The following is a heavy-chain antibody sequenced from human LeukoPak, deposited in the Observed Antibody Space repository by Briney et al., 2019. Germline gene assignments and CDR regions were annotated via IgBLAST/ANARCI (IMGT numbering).Heavy chain of an antibody. CDR2: MYYSGST. V-gene: IGHV4-39*01. D-gene: IGHD6-6*01. CDR3: ARYSISAIYSDY. J-gene: IGHJ4*02. CDR1: GGSISSSYFY. Sequence: SETLSLTCTVSGGSISSSYFYWGWIRQPPGKGLEWIGTMYYSGSTYYNPSLKSRVTIFGDTSNNQFSLRLTSVTAADTAVYFCARYSISAIYSDYCGQGTLVTVSP.